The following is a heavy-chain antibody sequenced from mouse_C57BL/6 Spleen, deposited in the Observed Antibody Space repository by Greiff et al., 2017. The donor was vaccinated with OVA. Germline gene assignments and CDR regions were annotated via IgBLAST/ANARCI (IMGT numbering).Heavy chain of an antibody. V-gene: IGHV1-50*01. D-gene: IGHD4-1*01. Sequence: VQLQQPGAELVKPGASVKLSCKASGYTFTSYWMQWVKQRPGQGLEWIGEIDPSDSYTNYNQKFKGKATLTVETSSSTAYMQLSSLTSEDSAVYYCARRLGRGGEYFDYWGQGTTLTVSS. CDR2: IDPSDSYT. CDR3: ARRLGRGGEYFDY. CDR1: GYTFTSYW. J-gene: IGHJ2*01.